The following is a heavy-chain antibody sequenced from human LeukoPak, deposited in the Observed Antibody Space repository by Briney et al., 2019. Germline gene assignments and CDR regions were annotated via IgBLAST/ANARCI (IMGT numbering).Heavy chain of an antibody. Sequence: GGSLRLSCAASGFSVSVNYMSWVRQAPGKGLEWVSFIRSSSSIYYADSVKGRFTISRDNAKNSLYLQMNSLRAEDTAVYYCARDPGYYDFWSGYSDYWGQGTLVTVSS. CDR1: GFSVSVNY. J-gene: IGHJ4*02. CDR2: IRSSSSI. CDR3: ARDPGYYDFWSGYSDY. D-gene: IGHD3-3*01. V-gene: IGHV3-69-1*01.